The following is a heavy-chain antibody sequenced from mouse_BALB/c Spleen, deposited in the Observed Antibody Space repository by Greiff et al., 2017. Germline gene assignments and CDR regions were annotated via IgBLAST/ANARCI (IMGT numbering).Heavy chain of an antibody. V-gene: IGHV3-6*02. CDR1: GYSITSGYY. D-gene: IGHD1-1*01. J-gene: IGHJ3*01. CDR3: ARGGGSSSAWFAY. Sequence: EVQLKESGPGLVKPSQSLSLTCSVTGYSITSGYYWNWIRQFPGNKLEWMGYISYDGSNNYNPSLKNRISITRDTSKNQFFLKLNSVTTEDTATYYCARGGGSSSAWFAYWGQGTLVTVSA. CDR2: ISYDGSN.